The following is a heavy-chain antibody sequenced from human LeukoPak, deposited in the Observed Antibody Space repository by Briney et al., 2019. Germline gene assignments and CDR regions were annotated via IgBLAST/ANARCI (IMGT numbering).Heavy chain of an antibody. CDR3: ALGYCGGGSCYAREYFQH. CDR1: GGSISSGGYY. V-gene: IGHV4-31*03. CDR2: IYYSGST. Sequence: SQTLSLTCTVSGGSISSGGYYWTWIRHHPGKGLEWIGYIYYSGSTYYNPSLKSRVTISVDTSKNQFSLRLSSVTAADTAVYYCALGYCGGGSCYAREYFQHWGQGTLVTVSS. D-gene: IGHD2-15*01. J-gene: IGHJ1*01.